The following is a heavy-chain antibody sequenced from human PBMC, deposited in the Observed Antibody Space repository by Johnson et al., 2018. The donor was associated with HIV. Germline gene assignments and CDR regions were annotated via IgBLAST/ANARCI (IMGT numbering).Heavy chain of an antibody. J-gene: IGHJ3*02. V-gene: IGHV3-66*01. CDR1: GFSVSRSY. CDR2: LYIGGTS. D-gene: IGHD6-13*01. CDR3: ARDGTSRGGAFDI. Sequence: VQLVESGGGLVQPGGSLRLSCVTSGFSVSRSYMNWVRQAPGKGLEWVSTLYIGGTSYYGDSVKGRFTISRDNAKNSLYLQMNSLRAEDTAVYYCARDGTSRGGAFDIWGQGTMVTVSA.